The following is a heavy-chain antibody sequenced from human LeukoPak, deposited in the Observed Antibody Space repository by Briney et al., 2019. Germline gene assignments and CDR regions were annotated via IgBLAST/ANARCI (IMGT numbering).Heavy chain of an antibody. CDR3: ARETFVVVPAATYYYYGMDV. J-gene: IGHJ6*02. D-gene: IGHD2-2*01. CDR1: DYTFTSYG. CDR2: ISAYNGNT. V-gene: IGHV1-18*01. Sequence: GASVKVSCKASDYTFTSYGISWVRQAPGQGLEWMGWISAYNGNTNYAQKLQGRVTMTTDTSTSTAYMELRSLRSDDTAVYYCARETFVVVPAATYYYYGMDVWGQGTTVTVSS.